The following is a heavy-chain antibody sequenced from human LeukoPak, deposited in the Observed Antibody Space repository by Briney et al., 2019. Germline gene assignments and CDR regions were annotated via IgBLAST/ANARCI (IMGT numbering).Heavy chain of an antibody. CDR3: AKGAGYSSGFN. V-gene: IGHV3-30-3*01. CDR2: ISYDGSNK. CDR1: GFTFSSYA. Sequence: GGFLRLSCAASGFTFSSYAMHWVRQAPGKGLEWVAVISYDGSNKYYADSVKGRFTISRDNSKNTLYLQMNSLRAEDTAVYYCAKGAGYSSGFNWGQGTLVTVSS. D-gene: IGHD6-25*01. J-gene: IGHJ4*02.